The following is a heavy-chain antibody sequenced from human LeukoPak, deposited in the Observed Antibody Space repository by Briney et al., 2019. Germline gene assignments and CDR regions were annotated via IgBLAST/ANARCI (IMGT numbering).Heavy chain of an antibody. CDR3: AKGQSGNYPRVHFDY. V-gene: IGHV3-23*01. CDR1: GFTFNCA. CDR2: ISGSGGST. D-gene: IGHD1-26*01. J-gene: IGHJ4*02. Sequence: GGSLRLSCAASGFTFNCAMSWVRQAPGKGLEWVSSISGSGGSTYYADSVKGRFTISRDNSKNTLYLQMNSLRAEDTAVYYCAKGQSGNYPRVHFDYWGQGTLVTVSS.